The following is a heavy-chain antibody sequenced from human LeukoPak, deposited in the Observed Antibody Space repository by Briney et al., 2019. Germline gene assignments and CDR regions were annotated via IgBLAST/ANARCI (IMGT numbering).Heavy chain of an antibody. Sequence: SETLSLTCAVYGGSFSSYYWSWIRQPPGKGLEWIGYIYYSGSTNYNPSLKSRVTISVDTSKNQFSLKLSSVTAADTAVYYCARQGRYCSSTSCYVWFDPWGQGTLVTVSS. V-gene: IGHV4-59*08. CDR3: ARQGRYCSSTSCYVWFDP. J-gene: IGHJ5*02. CDR1: GGSFSSYY. CDR2: IYYSGST. D-gene: IGHD2-2*01.